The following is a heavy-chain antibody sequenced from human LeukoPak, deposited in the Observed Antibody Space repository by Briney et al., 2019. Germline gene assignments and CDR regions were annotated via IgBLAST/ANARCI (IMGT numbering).Heavy chain of an antibody. J-gene: IGHJ6*02. Sequence: PGGSLRLSCAASGFTVSSNYMSWVRQAPGKGLEWVSVIYSGGSTYYADSVKGRFTISRDNSKNTLYLQMNSLRAEDTAVYYCAREGLYDYYYGMDVWGQGTTVTVSS. CDR3: AREGLYDYYYGMDV. V-gene: IGHV3-53*01. D-gene: IGHD3-16*01. CDR1: GFTVSSNY. CDR2: IYSGGST.